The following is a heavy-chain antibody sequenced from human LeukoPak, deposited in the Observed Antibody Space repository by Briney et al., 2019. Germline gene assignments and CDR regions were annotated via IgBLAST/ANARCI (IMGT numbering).Heavy chain of an antibody. J-gene: IGHJ3*02. CDR3: ARDIGLFDSSGYDAFDI. CDR1: GYTFTSCG. D-gene: IGHD3-22*01. V-gene: IGHV1-18*01. Sequence: GASVKVSCKASGYTFTSCGISWVRQAPGQGLEWMGWISAYNGNTNYAEKLQGRVTMTTDTSTSTAYMELRSLRSDDTAVYYCARDIGLFDSSGYDAFDIRGQGTMVTVSS. CDR2: ISAYNGNT.